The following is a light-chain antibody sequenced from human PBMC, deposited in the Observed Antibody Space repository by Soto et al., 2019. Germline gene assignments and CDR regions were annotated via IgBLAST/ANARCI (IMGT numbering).Light chain of an antibody. CDR3: QSSKNARPT. CDR2: AAS. Sequence: IQMSQSASSLSASMGDRVAITCRASQSISNSLAWYQQKPGKPPQLLIYAASTRQSGVPSRFSGSGSGTDFTFNISGPQAEDVATYYCQSSKNARPTFGQGTRLDIK. J-gene: IGKJ5*01. V-gene: IGKV1-27*01. CDR1: QSISNS.